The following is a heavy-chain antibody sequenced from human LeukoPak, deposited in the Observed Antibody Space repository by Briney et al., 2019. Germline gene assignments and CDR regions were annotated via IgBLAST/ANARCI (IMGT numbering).Heavy chain of an antibody. CDR3: ARDLDSSGHIDY. Sequence: SVKVSCKASGGTFSSYTISWVRQAPGQGLEWMGRIIPILGIANYAQKFQGRVTITADKSTSTAYMELSSLRSEDTAVYYCARDLDSSGHIDYWGQGTLVTVSS. CDR1: GGTFSSYT. CDR2: IIPILGIA. D-gene: IGHD3-22*01. V-gene: IGHV1-69*04. J-gene: IGHJ4*02.